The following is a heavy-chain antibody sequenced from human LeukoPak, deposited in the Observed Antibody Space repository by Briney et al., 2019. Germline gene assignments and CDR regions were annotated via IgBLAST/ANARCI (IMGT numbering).Heavy chain of an antibody. CDR3: AKPFDWFNAHNGMDV. V-gene: IGHV3-30*18. Sequence: GGSLRLSCAASGFTFSSYGMHWVRQAPGKGLEWVAVISYDGSNKYYADSVKGRFTISRDNSKNTLYLQMNSLRAEDTAVYYCAKPFDWFNAHNGMDVWGQGTTVTVSS. CDR1: GFTFSSYG. J-gene: IGHJ6*02. D-gene: IGHD3-9*01. CDR2: ISYDGSNK.